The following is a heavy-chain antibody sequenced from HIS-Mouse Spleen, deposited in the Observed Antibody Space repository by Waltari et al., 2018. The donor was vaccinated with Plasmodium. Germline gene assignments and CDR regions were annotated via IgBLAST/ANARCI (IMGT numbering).Heavy chain of an antibody. CDR3: ARVLGYKAAAGTFVEYFQH. CDR2: INPNSGGT. CDR1: GYTFTGYY. V-gene: IGHV1-2*02. J-gene: IGHJ1*01. D-gene: IGHD6-13*01. Sequence: QVQLVQSGAEVKKPGASVKVSCKASGYTFTGYYMHWVRQAPGQGLEWMGWINPNSGGTNYAQKFQGRVTMTRETSISTAYMELSRLGSDDTAVYYCARVLGYKAAAGTFVEYFQHWGQGTLVTVSS.